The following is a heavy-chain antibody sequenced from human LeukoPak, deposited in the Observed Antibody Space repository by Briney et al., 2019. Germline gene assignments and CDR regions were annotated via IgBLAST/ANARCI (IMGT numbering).Heavy chain of an antibody. J-gene: IGHJ4*02. Sequence: PGGSLRLSCAASGFTFSSYGMHWVRQAPGKGLEWVSSISSSSSYIYYADSVKGRFTISRDNAKNSLYLQMNSLRAEDTAVYYCARERMTDCSSTSCYIAFFDYWGQGTLVTVSS. CDR3: ARERMTDCSSTSCYIAFFDY. D-gene: IGHD2-2*02. CDR1: GFTFSSYG. CDR2: ISSSSSYI. V-gene: IGHV3-21*01.